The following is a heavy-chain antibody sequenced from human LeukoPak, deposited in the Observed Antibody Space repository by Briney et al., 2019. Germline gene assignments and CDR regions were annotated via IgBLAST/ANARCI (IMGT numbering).Heavy chain of an antibody. CDR1: GFTFSSYS. D-gene: IGHD6-19*01. Sequence: PGGSLRLSCVASGFTFSSYSMNWVRQAPGKGLEWVSYMSRSTSDIYYADSVKGRFTISRDNDKNSLHLQMNSLRAEDTAVYYCAKEHSSGWSRNAFDIWGQGTMVTVSS. V-gene: IGHV3-48*01. J-gene: IGHJ3*02. CDR3: AKEHSSGWSRNAFDI. CDR2: MSRSTSDI.